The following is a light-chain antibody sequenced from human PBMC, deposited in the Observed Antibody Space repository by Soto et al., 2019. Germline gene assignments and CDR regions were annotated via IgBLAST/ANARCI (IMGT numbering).Light chain of an antibody. J-gene: IGLJ1*01. CDR1: SSDVGGYNF. CDR3: SSYTSSDTYV. V-gene: IGLV2-14*01. Sequence: QSALTQPASVSGSPGQSITISCTGTSSDVGGYNFVSWYQQHPDKAPKLMIYEVSNRPSGVSTRFSGSTSGNTASLTISGLRTEDEADYYCSSYTSSDTYVFGTGTKLTVL. CDR2: EVS.